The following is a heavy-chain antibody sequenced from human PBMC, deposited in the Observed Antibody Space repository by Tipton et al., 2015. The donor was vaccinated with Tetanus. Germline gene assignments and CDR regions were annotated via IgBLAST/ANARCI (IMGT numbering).Heavy chain of an antibody. CDR1: GDSISSGTYY. CDR3: ARGRGTYFFDSSGYYPKYYIDS. D-gene: IGHD3-22*01. CDR2: IYYSGST. V-gene: IGHV4-31*03. J-gene: IGHJ4*02. Sequence: TLSLTCTVSGDSISSGTYYWSWIRQHPGKGLEWIGYIYYSGSTYYNPSLKSRVTISVDTSKNQFSLKLSSVTAADTATYYCARGRGTYFFDSSGYYPKYYIDSWGQGTRVTVSS.